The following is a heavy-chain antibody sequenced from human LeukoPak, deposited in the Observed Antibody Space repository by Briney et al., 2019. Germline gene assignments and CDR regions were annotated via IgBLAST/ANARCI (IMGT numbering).Heavy chain of an antibody. Sequence: GGSLRLSCAASGFTFSAYAMHWVRQAPGKGLEWGAFIRFDGSNEYYAESVKGRFTISRDNSKNTLYLQLNSLRAEDTAVYYCAKDQWKNYYYDMDVWGQGTTVTVSS. CDR1: GFTFSAYA. D-gene: IGHD6-19*01. J-gene: IGHJ6*02. V-gene: IGHV3-30*02. CDR3: AKDQWKNYYYDMDV. CDR2: IRFDGSNE.